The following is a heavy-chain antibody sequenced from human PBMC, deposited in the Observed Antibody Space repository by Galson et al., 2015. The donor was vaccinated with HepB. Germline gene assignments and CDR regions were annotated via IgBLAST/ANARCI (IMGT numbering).Heavy chain of an antibody. D-gene: IGHD6-13*01. CDR1: GSTFRTYA. V-gene: IGHV3-13*01. J-gene: IGHJ2*01. CDR2: IGKSSDT. CDR3: VREGTSSSWNNWCFDL. Sequence: SLRLSCAASGSTFRTYAMHWVRPAAGKGLDWLAAIGKSSDTYYPDSATGRLTTSREYAKNSLYLQMTSLWDGDTAVYYWVREGTSSSWNNWCFDLWGRGTLVP.